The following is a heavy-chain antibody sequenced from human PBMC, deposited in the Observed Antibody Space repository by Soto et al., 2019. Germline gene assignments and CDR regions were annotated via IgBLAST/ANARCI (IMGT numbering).Heavy chain of an antibody. Sequence: SETLSLTCTVSGGSISSYYWIWIRQPPGKGLEWIGYIYYSGSTNYNPSLKSRVTISVDTSKNQFSLKLSSVTAADTAVYYCARALYSRFAYWVQGTLVTVSS. CDR3: ARALYSRFAY. CDR2: IYYSGST. J-gene: IGHJ4*02. V-gene: IGHV4-59*01. D-gene: IGHD6-13*01. CDR1: GGSISSYY.